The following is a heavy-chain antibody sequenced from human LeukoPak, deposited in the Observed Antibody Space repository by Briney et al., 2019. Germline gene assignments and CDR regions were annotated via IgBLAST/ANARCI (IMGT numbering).Heavy chain of an antibody. CDR2: ISSSGSTI. D-gene: IGHD6-13*01. CDR3: ARGPYSSSWYYFDY. Sequence: PGGSLRLSCEASAFTLSDYYMSWIRQAPGKGLEWVSYISSSGSTIYYADSVKGRFTISRDNAKKSLYLQMNSLRAEDTAVYYCARGPYSSSWYYFDYWGQGTLVTVSS. J-gene: IGHJ4*02. CDR1: AFTLSDYY. V-gene: IGHV3-11*01.